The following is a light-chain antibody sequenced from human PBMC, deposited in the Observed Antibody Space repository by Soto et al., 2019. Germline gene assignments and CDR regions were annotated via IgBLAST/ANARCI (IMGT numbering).Light chain of an antibody. J-gene: IGKJ5*01. Sequence: IKMSQSLSSVSASVEDTVTITCRASQGLKFLAWYQQKPGKAPRLLIYEATNLQSGVPPRFSGSGSGTDFTLTISSLQPEDFATYFCQQANSFPITFGQGTRLEIK. CDR2: EAT. V-gene: IGKV1-12*01. CDR1: QGLKF. CDR3: QQANSFPIT.